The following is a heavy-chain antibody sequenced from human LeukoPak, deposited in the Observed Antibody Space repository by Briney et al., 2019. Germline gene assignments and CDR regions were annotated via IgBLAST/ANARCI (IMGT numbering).Heavy chain of an antibody. CDR2: IWYDGSNK. Sequence: PGGSLRLSCAASGFTFSSYGMHWVRQAPGKGLEWVAVIWYDGSNKYYADSVKGRFTISRDNSKNTLYLQMNSLRAEDTAVYYCARDYYYDSSGYYPRWGQGTLVTVSS. J-gene: IGHJ4*02. V-gene: IGHV3-33*01. CDR1: GFTFSSYG. D-gene: IGHD3-22*01. CDR3: ARDYYYDSSGYYPR.